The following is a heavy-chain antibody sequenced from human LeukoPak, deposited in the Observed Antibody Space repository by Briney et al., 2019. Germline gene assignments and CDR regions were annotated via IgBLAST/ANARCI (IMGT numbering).Heavy chain of an antibody. Sequence: GGSLRLSCAASGFTFSSYAMHWVRQAPGKGLEYVSAISSNGGSTYYANSVKGRFTISRDNSKNTLYLQMGSLRAEDMAVYYCARDKGDSSSWYSLGDYYYYYMDVWGKGTTVTVSS. CDR1: GFTFSSYA. CDR2: ISSNGGST. V-gene: IGHV3-64*01. CDR3: ARDKGDSSSWYSLGDYYYYYMDV. J-gene: IGHJ6*03. D-gene: IGHD6-13*01.